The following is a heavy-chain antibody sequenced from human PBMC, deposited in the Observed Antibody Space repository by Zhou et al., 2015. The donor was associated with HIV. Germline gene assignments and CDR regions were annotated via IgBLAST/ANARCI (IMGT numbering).Heavy chain of an antibody. D-gene: IGHD2-2*01. CDR1: GGTFNSYA. J-gene: IGHJ6*02. CDR2: SISLFGTA. Sequence: QVQLVQSGAEVKKPGSSVKVSCKASGGTFNSYAIGWVRQAPGQGLEWMGGSISLFGTADYAQKFQGRVTITADESTSTAYMELSSLRSEDTAVYYCARGQSERPIVVVPAPPQSTYYYYGMDVWAKGP. CDR3: ARGQSERPIVVVPAPPQSTYYYYGMDV. V-gene: IGHV1-69*01.